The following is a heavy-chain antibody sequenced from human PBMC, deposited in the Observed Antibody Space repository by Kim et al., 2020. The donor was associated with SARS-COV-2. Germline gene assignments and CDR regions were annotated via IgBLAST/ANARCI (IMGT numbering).Heavy chain of an antibody. CDR3: AGGLHYGDYRYYYYYYM. CDR2: ISYDGSNK. J-gene: IGHJ6*03. Sequence: GGSLRLSCAASGFTFSSYAMHWVRQAPGKGLEWVAVISYDGSNKYYADSVKGRFTISRDNSKNTLYLQMNSLRAEDTAVYYCAGGLHYGDYRYYYYYYM. CDR1: GFTFSSYA. V-gene: IGHV3-30-3*01. D-gene: IGHD4-17*01.